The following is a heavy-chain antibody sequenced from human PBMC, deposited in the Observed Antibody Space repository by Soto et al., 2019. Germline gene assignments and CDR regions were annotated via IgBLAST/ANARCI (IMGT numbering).Heavy chain of an antibody. CDR2: ISGYNGDT. D-gene: IGHD6-13*01. CDR1: GYTFSTYG. Sequence: QVHLVQSGAEVRQPGASVKVPCRASGYTFSTYGISWVRQAPGQGLEWMGWISGYNGDTNYAQKVQGRLTMTTDTSTRTAYMGLRSLRSDDTAVDYCARDRQLAAACNCFDYWGQGTLVTVSS. V-gene: IGHV1-18*01. J-gene: IGHJ4*02. CDR3: ARDRQLAAACNCFDY.